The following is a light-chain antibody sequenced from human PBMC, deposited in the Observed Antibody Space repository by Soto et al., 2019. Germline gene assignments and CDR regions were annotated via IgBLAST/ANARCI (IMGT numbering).Light chain of an antibody. J-gene: IGKJ1*01. CDR1: QSVSSD. CDR2: GAS. CDR3: QQYNKWPRT. V-gene: IGKV3-15*01. Sequence: EIVMTQSPAPLPVSPGERATLSCRASQSVSSDLAWYQQKPGQAPRLLIYGASTRATGVPARFSGSGSGTEFTLTISSLQSEDFAVYYCQQYNKWPRTFGQGTKLEIK.